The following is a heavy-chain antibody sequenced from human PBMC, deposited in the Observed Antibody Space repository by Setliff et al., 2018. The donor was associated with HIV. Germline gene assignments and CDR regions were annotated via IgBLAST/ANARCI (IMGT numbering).Heavy chain of an antibody. V-gene: IGHV1-2*02. D-gene: IGHD5-12*01. CDR2: ITPNGDDT. CDR3: AKGWLPTDYSFFYMDV. CDR1: GGTFNTYA. J-gene: IGHJ6*03. Sequence: ASVKVSCKSSGGTFNTYAINWVRQAPGQGLEWMGWITPNGDDTNYPQKFEGRVTLTRDTSIATAYMELRSLTSDDTAVYYCAKGWLPTDYSFFYMDVWGKGTTVTVSS.